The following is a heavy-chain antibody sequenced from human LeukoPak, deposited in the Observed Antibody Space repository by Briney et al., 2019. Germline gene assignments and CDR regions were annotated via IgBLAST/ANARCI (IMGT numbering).Heavy chain of an antibody. V-gene: IGHV1-69*13. Sequence: GASVKVSCKASGGTFSSYAISWVRQAPGQGLEWMGGIIPIFGTANYAQKFQGRVTITADESTSTAYMELSSLRSEDTAVYYCARDPGITGTTSHFDYWGQGTLVTVSS. D-gene: IGHD1-20*01. J-gene: IGHJ4*02. CDR2: IIPIFGTA. CDR1: GGTFSSYA. CDR3: ARDPGITGTTSHFDY.